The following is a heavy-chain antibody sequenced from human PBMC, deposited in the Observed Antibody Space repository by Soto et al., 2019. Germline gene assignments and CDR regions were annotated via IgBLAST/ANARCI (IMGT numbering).Heavy chain of an antibody. D-gene: IGHD4-4*01. Sequence: QVQLQESGPGLVKPLQTLSLTCTVSGASISSGSYYWSWIRQLPGKGLEWIGYISNSGSTYYNPSLKSRVTISVDTSKNQFSLRVSSVTAADTAVYYCARAVYSNHVYWGQGTLVTVSS. CDR3: ARAVYSNHVY. CDR1: GASISSGSYY. CDR2: ISNSGST. J-gene: IGHJ4*02. V-gene: IGHV4-31*03.